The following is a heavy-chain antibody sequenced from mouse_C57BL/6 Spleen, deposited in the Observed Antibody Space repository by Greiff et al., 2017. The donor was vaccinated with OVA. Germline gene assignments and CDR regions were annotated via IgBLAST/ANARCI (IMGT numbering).Heavy chain of an antibody. V-gene: IGHV5-6*01. J-gene: IGHJ2*01. Sequence: EVKLMESGGDLVKPGGSLKLSCAASGFTFSSYGMSWVRQTPVKRLEWVATISSGGSYTYYPDSVKGRFTISRDNAKNTLYLQMSSLKSEDTAMYYCARMDSSGYGYYFDYWGQGTTLTVSS. D-gene: IGHD3-2*02. CDR2: ISSGGSYT. CDR3: ARMDSSGYGYYFDY. CDR1: GFTFSSYG.